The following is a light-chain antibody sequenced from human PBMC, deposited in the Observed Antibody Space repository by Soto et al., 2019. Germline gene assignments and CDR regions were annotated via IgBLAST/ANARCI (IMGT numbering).Light chain of an antibody. Sequence: DIQMTQSPSTLSASVGDRVTITCRASQSISSWLAWYQQKPGKAPKLVIYDASSLESGVPSRFSGSGSGTEFTLTISSLQPDDFATYYCQQYNSYSPLTFGGGTKVEIK. CDR2: DAS. CDR3: QQYNSYSPLT. V-gene: IGKV1-5*01. J-gene: IGKJ4*01. CDR1: QSISSW.